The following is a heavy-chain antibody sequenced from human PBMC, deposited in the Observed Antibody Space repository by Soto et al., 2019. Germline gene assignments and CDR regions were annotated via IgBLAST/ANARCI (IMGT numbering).Heavy chain of an antibody. J-gene: IGHJ4*02. D-gene: IGHD6-6*01. V-gene: IGHV1-69*01. CDR1: GGTFSSYA. CDR2: IIPIFSTA. Sequence: QLQLVQSGAEVKKPGSSVKVSCKASGGTFSSYAISWVRQAPGQGLEWMGGIIPIFSTANYAQKFQGRVKITADESTSTAYMELASLRSEDTAVYYCARSSRGSSAGDYWGQGTLVTGSS. CDR3: ARSSRGSSAGDY.